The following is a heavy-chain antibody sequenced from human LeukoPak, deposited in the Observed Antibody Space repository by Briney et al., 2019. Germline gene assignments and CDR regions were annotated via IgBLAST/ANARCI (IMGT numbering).Heavy chain of an antibody. V-gene: IGHV4-34*01. CDR3: ARGYYDFWSGSVDWFDP. CDR1: GASITNYY. J-gene: IGHJ5*02. Sequence: SETLSLTCTVAGASITNYYWSWIRQPPGKGLEWIGEINHSGSTNYNPSLKSRVTISVGTSKNQFSLKLSSVTAADTAVYYCARGYYDFWSGSVDWFDPWGQGTLVTVSS. CDR2: INHSGST. D-gene: IGHD3-3*01.